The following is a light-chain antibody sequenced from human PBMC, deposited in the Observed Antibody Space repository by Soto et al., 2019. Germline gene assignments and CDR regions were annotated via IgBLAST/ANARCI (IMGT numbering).Light chain of an antibody. Sequence: IEMTQSPAALSVSPGERATLSCRASQSVSSNLVWYQQKPGQAPRVVIYGASTRATGIPERFSGSGSGTDFTLTISRLEPEDFAVYYCQQYGRSPFTFGPGTKVDIK. V-gene: IGKV3-20*01. CDR1: QSVSSN. CDR2: GAS. J-gene: IGKJ3*01. CDR3: QQYGRSPFT.